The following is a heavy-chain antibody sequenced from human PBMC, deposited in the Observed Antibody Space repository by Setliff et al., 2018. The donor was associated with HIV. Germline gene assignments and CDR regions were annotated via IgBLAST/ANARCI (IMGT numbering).Heavy chain of an antibody. CDR1: GGSIKSSSDY. Sequence: SETLSLTCTVSGGSIKSSSDYWGWIRQPPGKGLEWIGTIYYSGSTYYNSSLQSRVTISVDTSKNQFSLKVNSVTAADTAVYYCARHPPNLDWLDPWGQGTLVTVSS. J-gene: IGHJ5*02. V-gene: IGHV4-39*01. CDR3: ARHPPNLDWLDP. CDR2: IYYSGST.